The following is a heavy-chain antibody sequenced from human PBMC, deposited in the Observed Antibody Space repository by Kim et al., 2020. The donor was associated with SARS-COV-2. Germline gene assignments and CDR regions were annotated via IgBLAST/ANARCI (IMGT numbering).Heavy chain of an antibody. D-gene: IGHD5-12*01. CDR2: IDPSDSYT. Sequence: GESLKISCKGSGYSFTSYWISWVRQMPGKGLEWMGRIDPSDSYTNYSPSFQGHVTISADKSISTAYLQWSSLKASDTAMYYLASVGGYDHRGAGYWGQGTLVTVSS. V-gene: IGHV5-10-1*01. CDR3: ASVGGYDHRGAGY. J-gene: IGHJ4*02. CDR1: GYSFTSYW.